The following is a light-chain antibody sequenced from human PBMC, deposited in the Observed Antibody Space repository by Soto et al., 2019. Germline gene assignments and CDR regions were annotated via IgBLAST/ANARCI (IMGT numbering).Light chain of an antibody. CDR1: QSVSRS. J-gene: IGKJ1*01. CDR3: QQNAITPPWT. Sequence: QLTQSPSSLSASVGDRVIITCRASQSVSRSLNWYQQKPGQPTKLLLYAASTLHSGVPSRFSGSGSGTEFTLTISSLQPEDFATYYCQQNAITPPWTFGQGTKVEVK. V-gene: IGKV1-39*01. CDR2: AAS.